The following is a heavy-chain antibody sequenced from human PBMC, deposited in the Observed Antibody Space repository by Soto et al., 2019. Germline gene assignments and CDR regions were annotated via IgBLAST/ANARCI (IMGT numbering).Heavy chain of an antibody. V-gene: IGHV4-30-4*01. D-gene: IGHD6-25*01. CDR1: GGSIGGGDYY. CDR3: ARTAAARIDF. Sequence: SETLSLTCTVSGGSIGGGDYYWGWIRQPPGKGLEWIGYIYYSGSTYYNPSLKSRVTISVDTSKNQFSLKLSSVTAADTAVYYCARTAAARIDFWGQGALVTVS. CDR2: IYYSGST. J-gene: IGHJ4*02.